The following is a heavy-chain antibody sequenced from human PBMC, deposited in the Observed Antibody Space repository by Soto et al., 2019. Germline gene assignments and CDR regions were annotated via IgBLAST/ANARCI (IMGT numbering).Heavy chain of an antibody. CDR3: AKEYCSGGSCYPRLFDY. J-gene: IGHJ4*02. V-gene: IGHV3-23*01. CDR2: ISGSGGST. Sequence: PGGSLRLSCAASGFTFSSYAMSWVRQAPGKGLEWVSAISGSGGSTYYADSVKGRFTISRDNSKNTLYLQMNSLRAEDTAVYYCAKEYCSGGSCYPRLFDYWGQGTLLTVSS. CDR1: GFTFSSYA. D-gene: IGHD2-15*01.